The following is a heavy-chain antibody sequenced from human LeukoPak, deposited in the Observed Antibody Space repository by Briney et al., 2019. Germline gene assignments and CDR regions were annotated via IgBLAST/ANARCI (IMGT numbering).Heavy chain of an antibody. D-gene: IGHD2-2*01. CDR3: ARVYKYCSGTSCYRFDP. CDR1: GGSITSSNW. V-gene: IGHV4-4*02. CDR2: IDHSGST. J-gene: IGHJ5*02. Sequence: SETLSLTCAVSGGSITSSNWWSWVRQPPGKGLEWMGEIDHSGSTKYNPSLKSRATISVDKSKNQFSLKLTSVTAADTAVYYCARVYKYCSGTSCYRFDPWGQGTLVTVSP.